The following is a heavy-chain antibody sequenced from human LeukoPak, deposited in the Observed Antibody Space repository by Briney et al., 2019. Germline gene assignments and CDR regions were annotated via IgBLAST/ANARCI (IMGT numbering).Heavy chain of an antibody. D-gene: IGHD3-22*01. V-gene: IGHV3-30*02. Sequence: GGSLRLSCAASGISFSSFGMHWVRQAPGKGLEWVTFIRYDGHNKYYADSVKGRFTISRDNSKNTLYLQMNSLRPEDTAVYYCAKSQNYYDNSGYFYLDYWGQANLVTVSS. CDR1: GISFSSFG. J-gene: IGHJ4*02. CDR3: AKSQNYYDNSGYFYLDY. CDR2: IRYDGHNK.